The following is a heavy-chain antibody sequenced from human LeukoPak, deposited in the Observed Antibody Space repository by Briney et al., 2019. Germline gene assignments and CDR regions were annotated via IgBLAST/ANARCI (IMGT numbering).Heavy chain of an antibody. CDR3: AREMVASGAFDI. D-gene: IGHD5-12*01. CDR2: VYYSGST. CDR1: GGSISSYY. Sequence: SETLSLTCTVSGGSISSYYWSWIWQPPGKGLEWIGYVYYSGSTNYNPSLKSRVTISVDTSKNQFSLKLSSVTAADTAVYYCAREMVASGAFDIWGRGTMVTVSS. J-gene: IGHJ3*02. V-gene: IGHV4-59*01.